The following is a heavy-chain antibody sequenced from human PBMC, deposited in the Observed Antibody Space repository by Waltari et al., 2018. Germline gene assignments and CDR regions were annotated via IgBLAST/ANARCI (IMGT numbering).Heavy chain of an antibody. D-gene: IGHD3-16*01. CDR3: ARGGGNWFDP. Sequence: QVQLQESGPGLVKPSETLSLTCTVSGGPISSYYWSWIRQPPGKGLEWIGYIYYSGSTNYNPSLKSRVTISVDTSKNQFSLKLSSVTAADTAVYYCARGGGNWFDPWGQGTLVTVSS. CDR1: GGPISSYY. CDR2: IYYSGST. J-gene: IGHJ5*02. V-gene: IGHV4-59*01.